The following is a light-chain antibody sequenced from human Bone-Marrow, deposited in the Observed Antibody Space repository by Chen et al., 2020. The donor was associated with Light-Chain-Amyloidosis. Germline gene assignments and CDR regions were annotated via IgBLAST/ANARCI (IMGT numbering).Light chain of an antibody. CDR1: QSISIY. J-gene: IGKJ2*01. CDR3: QQTYSTPYT. Sequence: DIQMAQSPSSLSASVGDRVTITCRTSQSISIYLNWYQQKPGKAPKVLIYGASPLRGGVPSRFRGSGSETDFTLTISSLQPEDFASYYCQQTYSTPYTFGQGTKVEIK. CDR2: GAS. V-gene: IGKV1-39*01.